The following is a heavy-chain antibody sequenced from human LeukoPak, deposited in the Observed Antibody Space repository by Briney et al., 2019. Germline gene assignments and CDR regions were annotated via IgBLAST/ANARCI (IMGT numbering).Heavy chain of an antibody. V-gene: IGHV3-9*01. Sequence: GGSLRLSCAASGFTFSSYWMHWVRQAPGKGLEWVSGISWNSGSIGYADSVKGRFTISRDNAKNSLYLQMNSLRAEDTALYYCAKYCSGGSCYGGNDAFDIWGQGTMVTVSS. CDR3: AKYCSGGSCYGGNDAFDI. J-gene: IGHJ3*02. CDR2: ISWNSGSI. D-gene: IGHD2-15*01. CDR1: GFTFSSYW.